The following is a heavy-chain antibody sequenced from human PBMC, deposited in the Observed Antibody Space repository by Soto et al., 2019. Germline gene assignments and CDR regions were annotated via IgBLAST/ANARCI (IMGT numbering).Heavy chain of an antibody. CDR3: ARVQSGITAYMDV. J-gene: IGHJ6*03. D-gene: IGHD1-20*01. V-gene: IGHV4-59*01. Sequence: PSETLSLTCTVSGGSISSYYWSWFRQPPGKGLEWIGYISYSGSTNYNPSLKSRVTISVDTSKNQFSLKLSSVTAADTAVYYCARVQSGITAYMDVWGTGTTVTVSS. CDR1: GGSISSYY. CDR2: ISYSGST.